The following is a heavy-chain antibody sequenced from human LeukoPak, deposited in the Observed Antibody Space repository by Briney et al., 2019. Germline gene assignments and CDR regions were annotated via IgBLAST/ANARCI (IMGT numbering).Heavy chain of an antibody. CDR1: GFTFSNYW. D-gene: IGHD6-13*01. V-gene: IGHV3-7*01. CDR3: TRDRSRGFDP. J-gene: IGHJ5*02. CDR2: INENGGDK. Sequence: GGSLRLSCAATGFTFSNYWMTWVRQAPGKGLEWVANINENGGDKYYVDSVKGRFTISRDNAKNSQILQMNSLRVEDTAVYYCTRDRSRGFDPWGQGTLVTVSS.